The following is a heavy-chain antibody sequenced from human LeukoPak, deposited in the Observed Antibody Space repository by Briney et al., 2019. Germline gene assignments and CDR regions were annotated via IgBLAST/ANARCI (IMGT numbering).Heavy chain of an antibody. D-gene: IGHD1-26*01. V-gene: IGHV4-59*01. Sequence: SETMSLTCTVYGGSIRSYYWSWIRQPPGKGLEWIGYIYYSGTTNYNPSLKSRVTISVDTSKNQFSLKLSSVTAADTAVYYCARDEGPKGDYFDYWGQGTLVTVSS. CDR3: ARDEGPKGDYFDY. J-gene: IGHJ4*02. CDR1: GGSIRSYY. CDR2: IYYSGTT.